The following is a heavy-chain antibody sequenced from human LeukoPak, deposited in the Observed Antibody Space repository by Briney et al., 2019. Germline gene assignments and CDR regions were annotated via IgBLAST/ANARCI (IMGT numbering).Heavy chain of an antibody. Sequence: SETLSLTCAVYGGSFSGYYWSWIRQPPGKGLEWIGSIYHSGSTYYNPSLKSRVTISVDTSKNQFSLKLSSVTAADTAVYYCASNYGGKRCFDYWGQGTLVTVSS. CDR2: IYHSGST. CDR1: GGSFSGYY. V-gene: IGHV4-34*01. CDR3: ASNYGGKRCFDY. J-gene: IGHJ4*02. D-gene: IGHD4-23*01.